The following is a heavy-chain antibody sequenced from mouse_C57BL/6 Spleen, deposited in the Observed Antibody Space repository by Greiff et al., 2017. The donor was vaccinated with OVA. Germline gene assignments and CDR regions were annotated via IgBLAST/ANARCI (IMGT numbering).Heavy chain of an antibody. CDR2: ISDGGSYT. CDR1: GFTFSSYA. V-gene: IGHV5-4*01. J-gene: IGHJ2*01. D-gene: IGHD3-3*01. Sequence: EVKVVESGGGLVKPGGSLKLSCAASGFTFSSYAMSWVRQTPEKRLEWVATISDGGSYTYYPDNVKGRFTISRDNDKNNLYLQMSHLKSEDTAMYYCAREGDGFDYWGQGTTLTVSS. CDR3: AREGDGFDY.